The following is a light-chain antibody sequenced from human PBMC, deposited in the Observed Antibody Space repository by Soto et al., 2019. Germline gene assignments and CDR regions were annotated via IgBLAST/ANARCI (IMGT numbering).Light chain of an antibody. CDR2: ANN. CDR1: SSNIGAGYD. CDR3: QSYDSSLSGYVV. J-gene: IGLJ2*01. V-gene: IGLV1-40*01. Sequence: QSVLTQPPSASGAPGQRVTISCAGSSSNIGAGYDVHWYQQLPGTAPKLLIYANNNRPSGVPDRFSGSKSGTSASLAITGLQAEDEADYYCQSYDSSLSGYVVFGGGTKVTVL.